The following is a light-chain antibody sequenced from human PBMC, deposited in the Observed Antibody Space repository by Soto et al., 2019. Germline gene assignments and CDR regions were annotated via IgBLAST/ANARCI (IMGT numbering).Light chain of an antibody. CDR1: SSDVGGYNY. Sequence: QSALTQPASVSGSPGQSITISCTGTSSDVGGYNYVSWYQQHPGKAPKLIIFDVSNRPSGVSDRFSGSKSGNTASLTISGLQAEDEADYYFSSYSSSSIHVVFGGGTKLTVL. V-gene: IGLV2-14*01. CDR3: SSYSSSSIHVV. CDR2: DVS. J-gene: IGLJ2*01.